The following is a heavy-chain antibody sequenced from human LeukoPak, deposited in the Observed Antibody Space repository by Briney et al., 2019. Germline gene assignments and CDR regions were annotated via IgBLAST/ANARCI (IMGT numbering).Heavy chain of an antibody. CDR1: GGSISSGGYY. CDR2: IYHSGST. J-gene: IGHJ4*02. V-gene: IGHV4-30-2*05. Sequence: SETLSLTCTVSGGSISSGGYYWSWIRQPPGKGLEWIGYIYHSGSTYYNPSLKSRVTISVDTSKNQFSLKLSSVTAADTAVYYCARDLGYYGSGSPLFDYWGQGTLVTVSS. D-gene: IGHD3-10*01. CDR3: ARDLGYYGSGSPLFDY.